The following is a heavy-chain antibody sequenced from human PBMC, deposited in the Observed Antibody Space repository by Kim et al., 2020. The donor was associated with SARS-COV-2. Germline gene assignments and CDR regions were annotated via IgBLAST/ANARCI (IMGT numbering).Heavy chain of an antibody. D-gene: IGHD3-3*01. CDR2: IGTAGDT. CDR3: AIGRLYYDFWSGYKGGEDWFYP. V-gene: IGHV3-13*01. Sequence: GGSLRLSCAASGFTFSSYDMHWVRQATGKGLEWVSAIGTAGDTYYQGSVKGRFTTSRENAKNSLYLQMNSRRAGDTAVYYCAIGRLYYDFWSGYKGGEDWFYPWGQGTLVTVSP. CDR1: GFTFSSYD. J-gene: IGHJ5*02.